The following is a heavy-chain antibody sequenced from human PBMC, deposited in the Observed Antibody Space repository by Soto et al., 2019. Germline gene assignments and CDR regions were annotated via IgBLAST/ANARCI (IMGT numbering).Heavy chain of an antibody. CDR3: ARGWLAGGYEFDY. V-gene: IGHV3-33*01. J-gene: IGHJ4*02. CDR1: GFTFSSYG. CDR2: IWYDGSDK. D-gene: IGHD5-12*01. Sequence: PGGSLRLSCAASGFTFSSYGMHWVRQAPGKGLEWVAIIWYDGSDKYYSDSVKGRFTISRDNSKNTLYLQMNSLGGEDTAIYYCARGWLAGGYEFDYWGQGTLVTVSS.